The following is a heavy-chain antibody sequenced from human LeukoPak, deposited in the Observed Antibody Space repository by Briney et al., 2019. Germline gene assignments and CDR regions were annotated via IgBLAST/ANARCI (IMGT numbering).Heavy chain of an antibody. Sequence: ASVKVSCKASGYTFTSYDINWVRQATGQGLEWMGWMNPNSGNTGYARKFQGRVTMTRNTSISTAYMELSSLRSEDMAVYYCARGIAARRAFDYWGQGTLVTVSS. D-gene: IGHD6-6*01. CDR2: MNPNSGNT. J-gene: IGHJ4*02. V-gene: IGHV1-8*01. CDR3: ARGIAARRAFDY. CDR1: GYTFTSYD.